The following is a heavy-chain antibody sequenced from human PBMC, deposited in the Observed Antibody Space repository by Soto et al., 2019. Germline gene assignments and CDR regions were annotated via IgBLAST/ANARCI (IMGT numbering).Heavy chain of an antibody. D-gene: IGHD4-17*01. V-gene: IGHV3-33*01. CDR1: GFAFSSHG. CDR2: IVREGSEK. CDR3: ARDDDYDDNGLDS. J-gene: IGHJ5*01. Sequence: QVQLVESGGGVVQPGRSLRLSCAASGFAFSSHGMHWVRQAPGKGLEWVAVIVREGSEKHYADSEKGRFTISRDTSKNTLYLEMNSLRAEDTDVYYCARDDDYDDNGLDSWGQGTLVTVSS.